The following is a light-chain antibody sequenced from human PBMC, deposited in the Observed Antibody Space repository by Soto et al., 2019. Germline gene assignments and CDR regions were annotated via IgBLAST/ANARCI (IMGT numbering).Light chain of an antibody. J-gene: IGKJ4*01. Sequence: EIVLTQSPGTLSLSPGERATLSCRASQSVRNNFLAWYQQKPGQAPRLLIYGASNRAIGIPDRFSGIGSGTDFTLTISRLEPGDFALYYCQQYADSPLTFGGGTKVEIK. CDR1: QSVRNNF. CDR3: QQYADSPLT. CDR2: GAS. V-gene: IGKV3-20*01.